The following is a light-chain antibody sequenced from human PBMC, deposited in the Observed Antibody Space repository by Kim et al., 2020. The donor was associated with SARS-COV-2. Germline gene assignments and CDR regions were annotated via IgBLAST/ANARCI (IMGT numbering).Light chain of an antibody. CDR1: RLGDKY. J-gene: IGLJ2*01. Sequence: SYELTQPPSVSVSPGQTANISCSVGRLGDKYVSWYQQKPGQSPFLVIYEDTKRPSGIPERFSGSNSGKTATLTISGTQAMDEAVYYCQAWDTTTVVFGGGTQLTVL. CDR2: EDT. V-gene: IGLV3-1*01. CDR3: QAWDTTTVV.